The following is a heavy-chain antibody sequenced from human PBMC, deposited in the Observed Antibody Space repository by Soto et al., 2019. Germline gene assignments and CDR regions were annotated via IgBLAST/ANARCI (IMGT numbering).Heavy chain of an antibody. CDR1: GGTFSSYA. V-gene: IGHV1-69*13. CDR3: ARDEEIYCSSTSCYHHGDYYYGMDV. J-gene: IGHJ6*02. D-gene: IGHD2-2*01. CDR2: INPIFGTA. Sequence: SVKVSCKASGGTFSSYAISWVRQAPGQGLEWMGGINPIFGTANYAQMFQGRVTITADESTSTAYMELSSLRSEDTAVYYCARDEEIYCSSTSCYHHGDYYYGMDVWGQGTTVTVS.